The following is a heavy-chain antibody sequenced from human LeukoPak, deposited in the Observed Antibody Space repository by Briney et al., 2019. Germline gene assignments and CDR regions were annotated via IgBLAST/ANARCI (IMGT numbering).Heavy chain of an antibody. CDR2: IIPIFGTA. D-gene: IGHD2-2*01. V-gene: IGHV1-69*05. Sequence: SVKVSCKASGYTFTSYDISWVRQAPGQGLEWMGGIIPIFGTAKYAQRFQGRVTITTDESTSTVDMEMSSLRSEDTAVYYCARGCSSASCPIDYWGQGTLVTVSS. J-gene: IGHJ4*02. CDR1: GYTFTSYD. CDR3: ARGCSSASCPIDY.